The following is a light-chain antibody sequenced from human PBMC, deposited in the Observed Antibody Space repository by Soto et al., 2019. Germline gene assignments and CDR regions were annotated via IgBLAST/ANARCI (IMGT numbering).Light chain of an antibody. CDR2: DVS. CDR1: SSDVGGYNY. V-gene: IGLV2-14*01. J-gene: IGLJ2*01. Sequence: QSALTQPASVSGSPGQSITISCTGTSSDVGGYNYVSWYQQHPGKAPKLMIYDVSNRPSGVSNRFSGSKSGNTASLTISGLQPEDEADYYCRSYTSSSTHVVFGGGTKLTVL. CDR3: RSYTSSSTHVV.